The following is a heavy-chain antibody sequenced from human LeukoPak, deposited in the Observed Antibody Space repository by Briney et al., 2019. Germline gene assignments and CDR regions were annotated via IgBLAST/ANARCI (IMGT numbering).Heavy chain of an antibody. J-gene: IGHJ4*02. CDR1: GASISSGGYS. CDR2: IYSTGST. V-gene: IGHV4-30-4*01. D-gene: IGHD3-3*01. CDR3: ARGVFWSSYYVY. Sequence: KPSQTLSLTCTVSGASISSGGYSWTWIRQPPGRGLEWIGYIYSTGSTSHNPSLRNPITISLNTSKHQFSLKLSSATAADTAVYYCARGVFWSSYYVYWGQGTQVTVSS.